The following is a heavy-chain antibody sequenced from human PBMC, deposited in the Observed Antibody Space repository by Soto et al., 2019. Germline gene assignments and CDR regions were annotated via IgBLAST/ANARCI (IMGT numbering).Heavy chain of an antibody. V-gene: IGHV4-39*01. CDR1: GGSISSSSYY. J-gene: IGHJ6*02. Sequence: SETLSLTCTVSGGSISSSSYYWGWIRQPPGKGLEWIGSFYYSGSTYYNPSLKSRVTISVDTSKNQFSLKLSSVTAADTAVYYCARHRTSMDVWGQGTTVTVSS. CDR2: FYYSGST. CDR3: ARHRTSMDV.